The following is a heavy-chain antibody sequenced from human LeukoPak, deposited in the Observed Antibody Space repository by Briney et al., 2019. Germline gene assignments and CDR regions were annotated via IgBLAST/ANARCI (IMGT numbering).Heavy chain of an antibody. J-gene: IGHJ4*02. V-gene: IGHV3-30-3*01. CDR2: ISYDGSNK. CDR1: EFTFSSSA. Sequence: PGGSLRLSCAASEFTFSSSAMHWVRQAPGKGLEWVAVISYDGSNKYYAGSVKGRFTISRDNSKNTLYLRMNSLRAEGTAVYYCARDGYGLDTPMVSTIFDYWGQGTLVTVSS. CDR3: ARDGYGLDTPMVSTIFDY. D-gene: IGHD5-18*01.